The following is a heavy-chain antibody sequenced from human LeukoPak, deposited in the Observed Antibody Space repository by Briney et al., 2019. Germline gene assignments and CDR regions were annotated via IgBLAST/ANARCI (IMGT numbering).Heavy chain of an antibody. CDR3: ASELNSSTLDY. J-gene: IGHJ4*02. D-gene: IGHD6-13*01. Sequence: GASVKVSCKTSGYTFTSYYMHWVRQAPGQGLEWMGIINPSGGSTTYAQKFQGRVTMTRDTSTSTVYMELSSLRSEDTAVYYCASELNSSTLDYWGQGTLVTVSS. CDR2: INPSGGST. CDR1: GYTFTSYY. V-gene: IGHV1-46*01.